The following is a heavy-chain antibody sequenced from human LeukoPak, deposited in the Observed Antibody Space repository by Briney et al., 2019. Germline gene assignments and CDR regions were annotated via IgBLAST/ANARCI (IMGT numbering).Heavy chain of an antibody. V-gene: IGHV3-64D*06. CDR3: VKDQTTMVRGVPAYYFDY. CDR2: ISSNGGST. J-gene: IGHJ4*02. CDR1: GFTLNSYA. D-gene: IGHD3-10*01. Sequence: GGSLRLSCSASGFTLNSYAMHWVRQAPGKGLEYVSAISSNGGSTYYADSVEGRFTISRDNSKNTLYLQMSSLRAEDTAVYYCVKDQTTMVRGVPAYYFDYWGQGTLATVSS.